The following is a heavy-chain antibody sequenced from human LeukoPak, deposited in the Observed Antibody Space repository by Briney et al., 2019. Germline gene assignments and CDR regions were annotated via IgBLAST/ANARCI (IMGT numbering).Heavy chain of an antibody. J-gene: IGHJ4*02. D-gene: IGHD3-10*01. CDR3: SKDHVELVRGVLDY. CDR1: GFTFSSYW. V-gene: IGHV3-23*01. Sequence: GGSLRLSCAASGFTFSSYWMSWVRQTPGKGLEWVSAISGSAGSTFYADSVKGRFTISRDNSKNTLYLQMNSLRAEDTAVYYCSKDHVELVRGVLDYWGQGTLVTVSS. CDR2: ISGSAGST.